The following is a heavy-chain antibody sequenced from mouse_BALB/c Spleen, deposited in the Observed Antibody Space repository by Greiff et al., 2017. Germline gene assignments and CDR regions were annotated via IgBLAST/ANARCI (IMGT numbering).Heavy chain of an antibody. CDR2: IDPANGNT. D-gene: IGHD2-1*01. CDR3: ARSGGNWYYFDY. Sequence: VHVKQSGAELVKPGASVKLSCTASGFNIKDTYMHWVKQRPEQGLEWIGRIDPANGNTKYDPKFQGKATITADTSSNTAYLQLSSLTSEDTAVYYCARSGGNWYYFDYWGQGTTLTVSS. J-gene: IGHJ2*01. CDR1: GFNIKDTY. V-gene: IGHV14-3*02.